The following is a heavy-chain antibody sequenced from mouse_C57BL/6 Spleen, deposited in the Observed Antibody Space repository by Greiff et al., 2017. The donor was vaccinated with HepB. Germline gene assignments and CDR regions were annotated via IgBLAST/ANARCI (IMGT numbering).Heavy chain of an antibody. Sequence: EVQGVESGEGLVKPGGSLKLSCAASGFTFSSYAMSWVRQTPEKRLEWVAYISSGGDYIYYADTVKGRFTISRDNARNTLYLQMSSLKSEDTAMYYCTRVITTVVPYAMDYWGQGTSVTVSS. CDR3: TRVITTVVPYAMDY. D-gene: IGHD1-1*01. V-gene: IGHV5-9-1*02. CDR1: GFTFSSYA. J-gene: IGHJ4*01. CDR2: ISSGGDYI.